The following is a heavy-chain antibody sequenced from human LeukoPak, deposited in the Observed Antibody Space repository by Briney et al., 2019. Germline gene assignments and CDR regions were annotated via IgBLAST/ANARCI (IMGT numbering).Heavy chain of an antibody. CDR1: GYSISSGYY. Sequence: PSETLSLTCTVSGYSISSGYYWGWIRQPPGKGLEWIGSIYHSGSTYYNPSLKSRVTISVDTSKNQFSLKLSSVTAADTAVYYCPRDSSSSGWHYYFDYWGQGTLVTVSS. V-gene: IGHV4-38-2*02. D-gene: IGHD6-19*01. CDR2: IYHSGST. CDR3: PRDSSSSGWHYYFDY. J-gene: IGHJ4*02.